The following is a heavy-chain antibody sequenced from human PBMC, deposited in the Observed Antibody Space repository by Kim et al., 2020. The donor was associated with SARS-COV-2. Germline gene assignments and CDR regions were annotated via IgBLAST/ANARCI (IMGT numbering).Heavy chain of an antibody. CDR3: GAGRSRGYFDL. D-gene: IGHD6-13*01. Sequence: ETLSLTCTVSGGSISSYYWSWIRQPPGKGLEWIGYIYYSGSTNYNPSLKSRVTISVDTSKNQFSLKLSSVTAADTAVYYCGAGRSRGYFDLWGRGTLVTVSS. CDR1: GGSISSYY. CDR2: IYYSGST. V-gene: IGHV4-59*01. J-gene: IGHJ2*01.